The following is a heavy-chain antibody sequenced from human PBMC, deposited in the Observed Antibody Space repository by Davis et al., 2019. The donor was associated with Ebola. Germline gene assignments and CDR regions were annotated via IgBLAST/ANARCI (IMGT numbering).Heavy chain of an antibody. V-gene: IGHV4-4*02. Sequence: SETLSLTCAVSGGSISSSNWWSWVRQPPGKGLEWIGEIYHSGSTNYNPSLKSRVTISVDKSKNQFSLKLSSVTAADTAVYYCARVRWGSGSYLFDYWGQGTLVTVSS. J-gene: IGHJ4*02. CDR2: IYHSGST. CDR1: GGSISSSNW. CDR3: ARVRWGSGSYLFDY. D-gene: IGHD1-26*01.